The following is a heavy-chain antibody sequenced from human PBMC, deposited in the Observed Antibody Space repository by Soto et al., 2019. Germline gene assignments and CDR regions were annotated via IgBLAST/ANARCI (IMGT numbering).Heavy chain of an antibody. D-gene: IGHD2-15*01. CDR1: GFTFSSYS. CDR2: ISSSSSYI. V-gene: IGHV3-21*01. Sequence: PGGSLRLSCAASGFTFSSYSMNWVRQAPGKGLEWVSSISSSSSYIYYADSVKGRFTISRDNAKNSLYLQMNSLRAEDTAVYYCARSKYCSGGSCRGWFDPWGQGTLITVSS. CDR3: ARSKYCSGGSCRGWFDP. J-gene: IGHJ5*02.